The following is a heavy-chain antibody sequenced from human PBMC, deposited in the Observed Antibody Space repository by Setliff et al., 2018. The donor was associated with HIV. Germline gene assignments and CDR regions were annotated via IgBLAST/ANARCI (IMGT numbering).Heavy chain of an antibody. D-gene: IGHD6-19*01. CDR1: GFTFSSYS. CDR3: ARLSLADDSSGWDDY. V-gene: IGHV3-21*01. J-gene: IGHJ4*02. Sequence: VGSLRLSCAASGFTFSSYSMNWVRQAPGKGLEWVSSISSSSSYIYYADSVKGRFIISRDNAKNSLYLQMNSLRAEDTAVYYCARLSLADDSSGWDDYWGQGTLVTVSS. CDR2: ISSSSSYI.